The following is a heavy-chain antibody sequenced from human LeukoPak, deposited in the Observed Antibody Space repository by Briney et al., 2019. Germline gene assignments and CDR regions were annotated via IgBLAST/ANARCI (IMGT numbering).Heavy chain of an antibody. D-gene: IGHD2-15*01. CDR2: IYWDDDK. V-gene: IGHV2-5*02. CDR3: ARMVVPGFGYAFDI. Sequence: GSGPTLVNPTQTLTLTCTFSGFSLSTSGVGVGWIRQPPGKALEWLALIYWDDDKRYSPSLRSRLTITMDTSKNQVVLTVTNMDPVDTATYYCARMVVPGFGYAFDIWGQGTMVTVSS. J-gene: IGHJ3*02. CDR1: GFSLSTSGVG.